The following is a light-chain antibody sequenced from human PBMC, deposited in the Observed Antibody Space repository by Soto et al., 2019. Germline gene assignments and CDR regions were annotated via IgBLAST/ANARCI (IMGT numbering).Light chain of an antibody. CDR3: QQYNSYPWT. CDR2: KAS. V-gene: IGKV1-5*03. CDR1: QSISSW. J-gene: IGKJ1*01. Sequence: DIPMTQSPSTLSASVGDRVTITCRASQSISSWLAWYQQKPGKAPKLLIYKASSLESGDPSRFGGSGSGTEFTVTCSSLQPDDFATYYCQQYNSYPWTFGQGTEVEIK.